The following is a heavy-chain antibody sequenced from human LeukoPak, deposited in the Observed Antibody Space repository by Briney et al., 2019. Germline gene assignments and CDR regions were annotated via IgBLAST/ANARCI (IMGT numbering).Heavy chain of an antibody. Sequence: KTGGSLRLSCVASGFSFSLYSMNWVRQAPGKGLEWVSTISGDSSGNYIDYADSVKGRFTISRDNAKNSVFLQMNGLRDGDTAVYYCTREGGVGSWGQGTLVSVSS. V-gene: IGHV3-21*01. CDR1: GFSFSLYS. D-gene: IGHD3-16*01. CDR3: TREGGVGS. CDR2: ISGDSSGNYI. J-gene: IGHJ5*01.